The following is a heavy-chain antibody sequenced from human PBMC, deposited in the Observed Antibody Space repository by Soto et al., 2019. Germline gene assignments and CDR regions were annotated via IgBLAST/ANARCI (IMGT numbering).Heavy chain of an antibody. CDR1: GFTFSSYG. CDR3: AKDFPSYTEEPYYFDY. D-gene: IGHD1-26*01. Sequence: QVHLVESGGGVVQPGRSLRLSCTASGFTFSSYGMHWVRQAPGRGLEWVAFISYDGSKKHYGDYVKGRFIISRENSKNALDLDVSSLRPEATAVYYCAKDFPSYTEEPYYFDYWGQGALVTVSS. CDR2: ISYDGSKK. V-gene: IGHV3-30*18. J-gene: IGHJ4*02.